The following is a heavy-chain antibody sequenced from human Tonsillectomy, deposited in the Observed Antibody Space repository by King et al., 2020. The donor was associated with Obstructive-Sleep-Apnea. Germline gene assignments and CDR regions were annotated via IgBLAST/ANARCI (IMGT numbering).Heavy chain of an antibody. V-gene: IGHV3-23*04. CDR3: AKRYYYASGSFDY. CDR1: GFTFSSYM. D-gene: IGHD3-10*01. Sequence: VQLVESGGVLVQPGGSLRLSCAASGFTFSSYMMSWVRQAPGKGLEWVSALSGRGGDPHYAESVKGRFAISRDNSQNTLYLQMNSLRADDTAVYHCAKRYYYASGSFDYWGQGTLVTVSS. CDR2: LSGRGGDP. J-gene: IGHJ4*02.